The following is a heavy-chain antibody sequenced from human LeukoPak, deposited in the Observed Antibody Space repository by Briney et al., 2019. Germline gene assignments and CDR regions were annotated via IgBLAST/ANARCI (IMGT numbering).Heavy chain of an antibody. CDR2: MNPNSGNT. Sequence: ASVKVSCKASGYTFTSYDIDWVRQATGQGLEWMGWMNPNSGNTGYAQKFQGRVTMTRNTSISTAYMELSSLRSEDTAVYYCASLPVTGYSSSWIWFDPWGQGTLVTVSS. V-gene: IGHV1-8*01. CDR1: GYTFTSYD. CDR3: ASLPVTGYSSSWIWFDP. D-gene: IGHD6-13*01. J-gene: IGHJ5*02.